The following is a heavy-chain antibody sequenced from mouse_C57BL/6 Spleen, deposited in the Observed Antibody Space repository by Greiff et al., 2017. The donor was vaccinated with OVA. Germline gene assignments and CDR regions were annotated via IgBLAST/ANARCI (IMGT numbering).Heavy chain of an antibody. Sequence: QVQLQQPGTELVKPGASVKLSCKASGYTFTSYWMHWVKQRPGQGLEWIGNINPSNGGTNYNEKFKSKATLTVDKSSSTAYMQLSSLTSADSAVYYCAREEWVYGGYFDVWGTGTTVTVSS. CDR1: GYTFTSYW. CDR2: INPSNGGT. J-gene: IGHJ1*03. CDR3: AREEWVYGGYFDV. D-gene: IGHD1-1*01. V-gene: IGHV1-53*01.